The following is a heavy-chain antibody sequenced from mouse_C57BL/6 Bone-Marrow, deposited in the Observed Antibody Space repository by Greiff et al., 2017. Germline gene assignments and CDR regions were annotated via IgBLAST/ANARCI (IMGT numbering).Heavy chain of an antibody. J-gene: IGHJ2*01. CDR3: TRSRLARQYYFDY. Sequence: QVQLQQSGAELVRPGASVTLSCKASGYTFTDYEMHWVKPTPVHGLEWIGAIDPETGGSAYNQKFKGKAILTADKSSSTAYMELRSLTSEDYAVYYCTRSRLARQYYFDYWGQGTTLTVSS. CDR2: IDPETGGS. V-gene: IGHV1-15*01. CDR1: GYTFTDYE. D-gene: IGHD3-2*01.